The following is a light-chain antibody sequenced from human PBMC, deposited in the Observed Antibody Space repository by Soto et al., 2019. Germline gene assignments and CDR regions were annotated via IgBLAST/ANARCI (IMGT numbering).Light chain of an antibody. CDR1: QSVSSY. J-gene: IGKJ1*01. CDR3: QQYGSSYPWR. Sequence: ETALTQTPGRPSFSPGEKTTLSSIASQSVSSYLAWYQQKPGQAPRLLIYGASSRATGIPDRFSGSGSGTDFTLTISRVEAELFAVYYCQQYGSSYPWRFGQGTKVDI. V-gene: IGKV3-20*01. CDR2: GAS.